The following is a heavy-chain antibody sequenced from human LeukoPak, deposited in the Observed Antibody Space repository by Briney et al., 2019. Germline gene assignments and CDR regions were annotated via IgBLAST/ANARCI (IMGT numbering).Heavy chain of an antibody. CDR2: ISTYNGNT. D-gene: IGHD5-12*01. J-gene: IGHJ4*02. CDR1: GYNFDRYG. Sequence: ASVKVSCKGSGYNFDRYGVNWVRQAPGQGLGWVGWISTYNGNTFYAQKFEGRVTMTTDTSTNTVYMDLRSLRSDDTAVYYCVRHYSGYVVDYWGQGTLVTVSS. CDR3: VRHYSGYVVDY. V-gene: IGHV1-18*04.